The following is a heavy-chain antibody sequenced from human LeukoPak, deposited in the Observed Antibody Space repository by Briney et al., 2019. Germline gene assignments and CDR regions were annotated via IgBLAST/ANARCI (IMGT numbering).Heavy chain of an antibody. CDR2: INTNTGNP. D-gene: IGHD7-27*01. Sequence: ASVKVSCKASGYTFTSYAMNWVRQAPGQGLEWMGWINTNTGNPTYAQGFTGRFVFSLDTSVSTAYLQISSLKAEDTAVHYCARDPAGWGYDAFDIWGQGTMVTVSS. CDR3: ARDPAGWGYDAFDI. CDR1: GYTFTSYA. J-gene: IGHJ3*02. V-gene: IGHV7-4-1*02.